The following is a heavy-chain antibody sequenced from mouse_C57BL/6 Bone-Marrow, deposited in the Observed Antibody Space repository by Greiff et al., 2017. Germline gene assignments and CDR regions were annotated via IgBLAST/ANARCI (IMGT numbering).Heavy chain of an antibody. CDR2: IYPSDSET. CDR1: GYTFTSYW. Sequence: VQLQQPGAELVRPGSSVKLSCKASGYTFTSYWMDWVKQRPGQGLEWIGNIYPSDSETHYNQKFKDKATLTVDKSSSTAYMQLSSLTSEDSAVYYCARPNYYGSSPFGVWGTGTTVTFSS. D-gene: IGHD1-1*01. V-gene: IGHV1-61*01. CDR3: ARPNYYGSSPFGV. J-gene: IGHJ1*03.